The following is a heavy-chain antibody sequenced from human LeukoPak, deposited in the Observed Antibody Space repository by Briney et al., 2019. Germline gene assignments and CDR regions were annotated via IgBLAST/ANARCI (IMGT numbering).Heavy chain of an antibody. CDR3: AKDHFTVVGASFDY. J-gene: IGHJ4*02. CDR1: GFTFSSYS. D-gene: IGHD2-15*01. V-gene: IGHV3-21*04. Sequence: GGSLRLSCAASGFTFSSYSMNWVCQAPGKGLEWVSSISSSSSYIYYADSVKGRFTISRDNAKNSLYLQMNSLRAEDTAVYYCAKDHFTVVGASFDYWGQGTLVTVSS. CDR2: ISSSSSYI.